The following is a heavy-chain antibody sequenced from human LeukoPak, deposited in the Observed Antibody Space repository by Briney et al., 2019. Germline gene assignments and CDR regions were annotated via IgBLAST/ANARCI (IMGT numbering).Heavy chain of an antibody. CDR1: GFTFSSYG. D-gene: IGHD3-10*01. CDR3: AKDVDYYGSGSYFDY. V-gene: IGHV3-30*18. CDR2: ISHDGGNK. J-gene: IGHJ4*02. Sequence: GGSLRLSCAASGFTFSSYGMHWVRQAPGEGLEWVAVISHDGGNKYYADSVKGRFTISRDNSKNTLYLQMNSLRAEDTAVYYCAKDVDYYGSGSYFDYWGQGTLVTVSS.